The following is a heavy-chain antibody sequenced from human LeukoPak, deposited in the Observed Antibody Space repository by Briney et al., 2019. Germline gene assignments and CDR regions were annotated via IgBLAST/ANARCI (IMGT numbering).Heavy chain of an antibody. V-gene: IGHV3-23*01. D-gene: IGHD3-3*01. CDR3: ARDFITIFGVVTHYYYYYMDV. Sequence: PGGSLRLSCAASGFTFSSYAMSWVRQAPGKGLEWVSAISGSGGSTYYADSVKGRFTISRDNAKNSLYLQMNSLRAEDTAVYYCARDFITIFGVVTHYYYYYMDVWGKGTTVTVSS. CDR1: GFTFSSYA. CDR2: ISGSGGST. J-gene: IGHJ6*03.